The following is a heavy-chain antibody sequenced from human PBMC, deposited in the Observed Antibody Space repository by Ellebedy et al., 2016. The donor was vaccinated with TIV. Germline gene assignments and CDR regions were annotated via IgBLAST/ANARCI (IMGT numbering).Heavy chain of an antibody. CDR1: GFTFSIAG. J-gene: IGHJ4*02. Sequence: GGSLRLXXAASGFTFSIAGMTWVRQAPGKGLEWVATIDFSGTDTYYADSVKGRFIISRDNTKNSLFLQMDSLGVEDTAVYYCARDGSEWSRDYWGQGTLVTVSS. CDR3: ARDGSEWSRDY. CDR2: IDFSGTDT. V-gene: IGHV3-21*06. D-gene: IGHD3-3*01.